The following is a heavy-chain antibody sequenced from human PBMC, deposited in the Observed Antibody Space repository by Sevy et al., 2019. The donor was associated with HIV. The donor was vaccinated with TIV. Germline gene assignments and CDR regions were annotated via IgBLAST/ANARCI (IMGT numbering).Heavy chain of an antibody. CDR2: ISTLNVNT. J-gene: IGHJ4*02. CDR3: ARDDCSSLSCHGSLLY. D-gene: IGHD2-2*01. V-gene: IGHV1-18*01. CDR1: GYSFTSYG. Sequence: ASVMVSCKASGYSFTSYGISWVRQAPGQGLEWMGWISTLNVNTNNAQKFQGRVTMTTDTSTSTAYMELRSLRSDDTAVYYCARDDCSSLSCHGSLLYWGQGTLVTVSS.